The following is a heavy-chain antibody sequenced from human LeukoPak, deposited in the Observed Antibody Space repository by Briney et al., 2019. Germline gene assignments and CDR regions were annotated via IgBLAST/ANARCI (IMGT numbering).Heavy chain of an antibody. CDR3: ARRYYGSGSYYSLPFDY. V-gene: IGHV4-39*01. CDR1: GPSISSSSYY. Sequence: SETLSLTCTVAGPSISSSSYYWGWIRQPPGKGLEWIGSIYYSGSTYYNPSLKSRVTISVDTSKNQFSLKLSSVTAADTAVYYCARRYYGSGSYYSLPFDYWGQGTLVTVSS. J-gene: IGHJ4*02. CDR2: IYYSGST. D-gene: IGHD3-10*01.